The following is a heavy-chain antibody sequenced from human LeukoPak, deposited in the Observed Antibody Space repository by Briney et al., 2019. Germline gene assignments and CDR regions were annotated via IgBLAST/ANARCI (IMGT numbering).Heavy chain of an antibody. J-gene: IGHJ4*02. CDR2: ISAYNGNT. Sequence: ASVKVSCKASGYTFTSSGITWVRQAPGQGLEWMGWISAYNGNTNYAQKFQGRVTMTTDTSTSTAYMELRSLRSDDTAVYYCARATGSYSHFDYWGQGTLVTVSS. CDR1: GYTFTSSG. CDR3: ARATGSYSHFDY. V-gene: IGHV1-18*01. D-gene: IGHD1-26*01.